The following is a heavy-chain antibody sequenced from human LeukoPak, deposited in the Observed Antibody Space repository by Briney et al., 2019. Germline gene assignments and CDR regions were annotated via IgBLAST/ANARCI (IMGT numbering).Heavy chain of an antibody. D-gene: IGHD3-9*01. CDR1: GGTFTNHA. CDR3: ARGGGVDILTGFQY. V-gene: IGHV1-69*04. Sequence: SVKVSCKASGGTFTNHAINWVRQAPGQGLEWMGRIIPILDVTNYAQKVQGRVTITADQSTSTAYMELSSLRSEDTAVYYCARGGGVDILTGFQYWGQGTLVTVSS. CDR2: IIPILDVT. J-gene: IGHJ4*02.